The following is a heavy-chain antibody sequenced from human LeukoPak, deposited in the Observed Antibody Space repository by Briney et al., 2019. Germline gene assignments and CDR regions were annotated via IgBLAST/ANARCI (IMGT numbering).Heavy chain of an antibody. Sequence: NPGGSLRLSCAASGFTFSNAWMTWVRQAPGKGLEWVGRIISKTDGSITDYAAPVKGRFTISRDDSKNTLYLQMNSLKIEDTAVYYCTTYSSGSLGYWGQGILVTVSS. V-gene: IGHV3-15*01. CDR2: IISKTDGSIT. CDR3: TTYSSGSLGY. CDR1: GFTFSNAW. D-gene: IGHD6-19*01. J-gene: IGHJ4*02.